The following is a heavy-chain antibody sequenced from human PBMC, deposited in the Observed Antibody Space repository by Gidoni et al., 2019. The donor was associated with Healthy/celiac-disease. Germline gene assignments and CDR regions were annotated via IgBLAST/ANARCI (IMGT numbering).Heavy chain of an antibody. CDR2: ISSSSSYI. CDR1: GFTFSSYS. CDR3: ARKSYSSSSPFDY. V-gene: IGHV3-21*01. D-gene: IGHD6-6*01. J-gene: IGHJ4*02. Sequence: EVQLVESGGGLVKPGGSLRLSCAASGFTFSSYSMNWVRQAPGKGLEWVSSISSSSSYIYYADSVKGRFTISRDNAKNSLYLQMNSLRAEDTAVYYCARKSYSSSSPFDYWGQGTLVTVSS.